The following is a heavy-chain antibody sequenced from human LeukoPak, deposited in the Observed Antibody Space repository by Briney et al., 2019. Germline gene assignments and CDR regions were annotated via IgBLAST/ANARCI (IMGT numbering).Heavy chain of an antibody. V-gene: IGHV4-39*01. CDR2: IYYSGST. CDR3: ARGLDYYDSSGTYYFDY. Sequence: SETLSLTCTVSGGSISSSSYYWGWIRQPPGKGLEWIGSIYYSGSTYYNPSLKSRVTISVDTSKNQFSLKLSSVTAADTAVYYCARGLDYYDSSGTYYFDYWGQGTLVTVSS. D-gene: IGHD3-22*01. CDR1: GGSISSSSYY. J-gene: IGHJ4*02.